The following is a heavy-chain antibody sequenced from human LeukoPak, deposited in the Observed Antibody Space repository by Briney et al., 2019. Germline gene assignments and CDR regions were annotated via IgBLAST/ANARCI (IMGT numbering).Heavy chain of an antibody. CDR3: ASTVLVIITHAFDI. D-gene: IGHD3-22*01. CDR1: GFTFSSYG. Sequence: GGSLRLSCAASGFTFSSYGMHWVRQAPGKGLEWVALISYDGNNKYYADSVKGRFTISRDNSKNTLYLQMNSLRAEDTAVYYCASTVLVIITHAFDIWGQGTMVTVSS. CDR2: ISYDGNNK. V-gene: IGHV3-30*19. J-gene: IGHJ3*02.